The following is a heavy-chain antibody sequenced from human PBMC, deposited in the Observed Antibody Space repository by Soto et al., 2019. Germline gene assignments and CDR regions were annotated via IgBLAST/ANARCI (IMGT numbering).Heavy chain of an antibody. CDR3: ARDQGRTYYYDSRGPYYFDN. CDR2: IWYDGSNK. Sequence: GGSLRLCCAASGFTFSSYGMHWVRQAPGKGPEWVAVIWYDGSNKYYADSVKGRFTISRDNSKNTLYLQMNSLRAEDTAVYYCARDQGRTYYYDSRGPYYFDNWGPGTLVTVSS. D-gene: IGHD3-22*01. CDR1: GFTFSSYG. J-gene: IGHJ4*02. V-gene: IGHV3-33*01.